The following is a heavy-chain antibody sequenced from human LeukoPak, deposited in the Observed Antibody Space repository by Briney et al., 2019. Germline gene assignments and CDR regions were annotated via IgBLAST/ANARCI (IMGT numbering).Heavy chain of an antibody. J-gene: IGHJ6*03. CDR3: AKGQLVRYYYYMDV. D-gene: IGHD6-6*01. Sequence: PGGSLRLSCAASGFTFSSYAMSWVRQAPGKGLEWVSAISGSGGSTYYADSVKGRFTISRDNSKNTLYLQMNSLRAEDTAVYYCAKGQLVRYYYYMDVWGKGTTVTVSS. CDR2: ISGSGGST. CDR1: GFTFSSYA. V-gene: IGHV3-23*01.